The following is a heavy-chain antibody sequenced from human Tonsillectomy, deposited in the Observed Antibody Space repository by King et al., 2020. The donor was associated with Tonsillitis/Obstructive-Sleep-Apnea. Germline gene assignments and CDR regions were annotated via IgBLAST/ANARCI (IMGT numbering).Heavy chain of an antibody. CDR1: GFTFSSYS. V-gene: IGHV3-21*01. Sequence: VQLVESGGGLVKPGGSLRLSCAASGFTFSSYSMNWVRQAPGKGLEWVSSISSSSSYIYYADSVKGRLTNSRDNAKNSLYLQMNSLRAEDTAVYYCARDTKGYCSSTSCYAFDYWGQGTLVTVSS. CDR3: ARDTKGYCSSTSCYAFDY. CDR2: ISSSSSYI. D-gene: IGHD2-2*01. J-gene: IGHJ4*02.